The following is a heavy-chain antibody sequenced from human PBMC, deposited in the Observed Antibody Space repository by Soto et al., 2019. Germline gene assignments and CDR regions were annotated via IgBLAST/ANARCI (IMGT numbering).Heavy chain of an antibody. V-gene: IGHV4-39*01. D-gene: IGHD3-16*01. CDR3: ARHGGTSDYYYYYMDV. CDR2: IYYSGST. Sequence: SETLSLTCTVSGGSISSSSYYWGWIRQPPGKGLEWIGSIYYSGSTYYNPSLKSRVTIYVDTSKNQFSLKLSSVTAADTAVYYCARHGGTSDYYYYYMDVWGKGTTVTVSS. CDR1: GGSISSSSYY. J-gene: IGHJ6*03.